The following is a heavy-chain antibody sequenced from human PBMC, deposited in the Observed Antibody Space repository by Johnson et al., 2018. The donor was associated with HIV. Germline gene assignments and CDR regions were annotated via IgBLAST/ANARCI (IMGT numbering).Heavy chain of an antibody. Sequence: QLVESGGGLVQSGRSLRLPCAVSGFTFDDSDMDWVRQGPGKGLEWVPIINWNSGLLAYVDSVTGGLPISRDNAKNSLYLQLNSLRAEDTALYYCAKDINAGGSRGNAAFDIWGQGTMVTVSS. CDR3: AKDINAGGSRGNAAFDI. J-gene: IGHJ3*02. CDR2: INWNSGLL. CDR1: GFTFDDSD. D-gene: IGHD6-13*01. V-gene: IGHV3-9*01.